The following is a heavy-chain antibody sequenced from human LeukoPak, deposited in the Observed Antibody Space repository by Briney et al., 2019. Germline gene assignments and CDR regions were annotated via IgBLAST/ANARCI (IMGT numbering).Heavy chain of an antibody. V-gene: IGHV3-23*01. Sequence: GGSLRLSCAASGFTFSNYAMSWVRQAPGKGLEWVSNISGSGSGGGTYYADSVKGRSTISRDNPKNTLYLQMNSLGAEDTAVYYCAKSGLNRFDYWGQGTLVTVSS. D-gene: IGHD2-15*01. CDR1: GFTFSNYA. J-gene: IGHJ4*02. CDR3: AKSGLNRFDY. CDR2: ISGSGSGGGT.